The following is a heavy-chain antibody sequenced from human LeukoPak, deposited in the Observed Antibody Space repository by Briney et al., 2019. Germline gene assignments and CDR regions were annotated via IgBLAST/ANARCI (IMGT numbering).Heavy chain of an antibody. J-gene: IGHJ4*02. D-gene: IGHD4-11*01. CDR1: GFTFSSYG. V-gene: IGHV3-33*06. CDR2: IWYDGSNK. CDR3: AKDTSYDYSNLDFDY. Sequence: QTGGSLRLSCAASGFTFSSYGMHWVRQAPGKGLEWVAVIWYDGSNKYYADSVKGRFTISRDNSKNTLYLQMNSLRAEDTAVYYCAKDTSYDYSNLDFDYWGQGTLVTVSS.